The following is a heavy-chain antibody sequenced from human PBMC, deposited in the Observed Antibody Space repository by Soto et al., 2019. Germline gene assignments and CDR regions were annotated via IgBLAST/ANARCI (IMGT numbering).Heavy chain of an antibody. Sequence: QLTLKESGPTLVKPTQTLTLTCTFSGFSLNSNGMAVGWIRQPPGKALEWLALIYCDDDKRYSPSLKTRLTITKDTSKKQVFLTMTNIDPVDTATHFCAHSRGCPPIQFDHWGQGTLVTVSS. CDR2: IYCDDDK. CDR3: AHSRGCPPIQFDH. V-gene: IGHV2-5*02. J-gene: IGHJ4*02. CDR1: GFSLNSNGMA. D-gene: IGHD6-19*01.